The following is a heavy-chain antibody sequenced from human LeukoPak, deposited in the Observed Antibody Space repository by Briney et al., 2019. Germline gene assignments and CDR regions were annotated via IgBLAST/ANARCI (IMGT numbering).Heavy chain of an antibody. V-gene: IGHV3-7*01. CDR2: IKQDGSEK. D-gene: IGHD3-10*01. J-gene: IGHJ4*02. CDR3: ARAGQEWFGELGFDS. Sequence: GGSLRLSCAASGFTFSSYWMSWVRQAPGKGLEWVANIKQDGSEKYYVASVKGRFTISRDNAKNSLYLQMNSLRAEDTAMYYCARAGQEWFGELGFDSWGQGTLVTVSS. CDR1: GFTFSSYW.